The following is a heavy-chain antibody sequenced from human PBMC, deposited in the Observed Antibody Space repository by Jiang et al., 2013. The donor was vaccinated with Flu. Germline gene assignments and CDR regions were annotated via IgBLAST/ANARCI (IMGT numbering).Heavy chain of an antibody. V-gene: IGHV4-39*07. CDR2: IYYSGST. CDR3: ARVGEPLRYSSGWYFDY. Sequence: GSGLVKPSETLSLTCTVSGGSISSSSYYWGWVRQPPGKGLEWIGSIYYSGSTYYNPSLKSRVTISVDTSKNQFSLKLSSVTAADTAVYYCARVGEPLRYSSGWYFDYVGPGNPGHRLL. CDR1: GGSISSSSYY. D-gene: IGHD6-19*01. J-gene: IGHJ4*02.